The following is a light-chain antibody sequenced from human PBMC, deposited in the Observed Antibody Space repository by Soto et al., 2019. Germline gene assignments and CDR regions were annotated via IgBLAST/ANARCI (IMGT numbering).Light chain of an antibody. CDR3: QQRSNWPLFT. Sequence: EIVLTQSPATLSLSPGERATLSCRASQSVSSYLAWYQQKPGQAPRLLIYEASNRATGIPARFSGSGSGTDFTLTISSLEPEDFAVYYCQQRSNWPLFTFGAGTKVDIK. V-gene: IGKV3-11*01. CDR2: EAS. J-gene: IGKJ3*01. CDR1: QSVSSY.